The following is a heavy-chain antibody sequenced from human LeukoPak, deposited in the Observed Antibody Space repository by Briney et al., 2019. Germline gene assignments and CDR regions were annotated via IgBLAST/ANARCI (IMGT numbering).Heavy chain of an antibody. CDR1: GYSISSGYY. J-gene: IGHJ4*02. V-gene: IGHV4-38-2*01. D-gene: IGHD3-3*01. CDR2: IYHSGST. Sequence: SETLSLTCAVSGYSISSGYYCGWIRQPPGKGLAWIGSIYHSGSTYYNPSLKSRVTISVDTSKNQFSLKLSSVTAADTAVYYCARLRFFGVVIPKYYFDYWGQGTLVTVSS. CDR3: ARLRFFGVVIPKYYFDY.